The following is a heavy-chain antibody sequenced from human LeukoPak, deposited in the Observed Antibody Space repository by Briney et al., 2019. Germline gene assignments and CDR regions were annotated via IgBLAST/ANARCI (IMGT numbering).Heavy chain of an antibody. CDR2: ISYDGSNK. CDR1: GFTFSSYS. J-gene: IGHJ4*02. Sequence: GGSLRLSCAASGFTFSSYSMNWVRQAPGKGLEWVALISYDGSNKYYADSVKGRFTISRDNSKNTLYLQMISLRAEDTAVYYCANYGSVSYFAYWGQGTLVTVSS. D-gene: IGHD3-10*01. V-gene: IGHV3-30*18. CDR3: ANYGSVSYFAY.